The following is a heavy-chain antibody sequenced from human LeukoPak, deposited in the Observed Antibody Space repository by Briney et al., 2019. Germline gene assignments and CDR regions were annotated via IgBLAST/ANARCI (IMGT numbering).Heavy chain of an antibody. Sequence: SKTLSLTCTVSDESFNGYDWSWIRQHPGKGLEWIGEVYDSGSTNYNPSLKSRATISLDTAKNQFSLKLRSVTAADTAVYYCARGFPSLDNSGRGTLVTVSS. CDR3: ARGFPSLDN. CDR1: DESFNGYD. CDR2: VYDSGST. V-gene: IGHV4-34*01. J-gene: IGHJ4*02.